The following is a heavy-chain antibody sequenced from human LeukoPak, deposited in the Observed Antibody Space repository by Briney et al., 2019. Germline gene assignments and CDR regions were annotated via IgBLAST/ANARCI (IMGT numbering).Heavy chain of an antibody. CDR2: INHSGST. Sequence: SETLSLTCAVYGGSFSGYYWSWIRQPPGKGLEWIGEINHSGSTNYNPSLKSRVTISVDTSKNQFSLKLSSVTAADTAVYYCARAVGGLRLGELSSKTYYFDYWGQGTLVTVSS. CDR1: GGSFSGYY. J-gene: IGHJ4*02. V-gene: IGHV4-34*01. D-gene: IGHD3-16*02. CDR3: ARAVGGLRLGELSSKTYYFDY.